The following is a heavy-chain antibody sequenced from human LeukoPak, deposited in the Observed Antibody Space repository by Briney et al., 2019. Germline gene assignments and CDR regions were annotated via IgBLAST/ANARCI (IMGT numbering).Heavy chain of an antibody. J-gene: IGHJ6*03. CDR2: IYHSGST. V-gene: IGHV4-59*08. CDR3: ARVRRTYYYYMDV. Sequence: SETLSLTCTVSGGSISSYYWSWIRQPPGKGLEWIGSIYHSGSTNYNPSLKSRVTISVDTSKNQFSLKLSSVTAADTAVYYCARVRRTYYYYMDVWGKGTTVTVSS. CDR1: GGSISSYY.